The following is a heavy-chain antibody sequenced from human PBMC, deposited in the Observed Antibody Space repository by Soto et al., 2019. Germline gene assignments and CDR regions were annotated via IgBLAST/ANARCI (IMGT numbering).Heavy chain of an antibody. CDR3: AREAAGMKWLPDY. J-gene: IGHJ4*02. Sequence: GASVKVSCKASGYTFTNYAIHWVRQAPGQRLEWMGWINAGNGNTKYSQKFQGRVTITRDTSASTAYMELSSLRSEDTAVFYCAREAAGMKWLPDYWGQGTLVTVSS. D-gene: IGHD5-18*01. CDR2: INAGNGNT. V-gene: IGHV1-3*01. CDR1: GYTFTNYA.